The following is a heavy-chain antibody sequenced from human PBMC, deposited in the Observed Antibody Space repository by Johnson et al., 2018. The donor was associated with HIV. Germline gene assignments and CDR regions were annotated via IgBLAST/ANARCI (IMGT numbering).Heavy chain of an antibody. D-gene: IGHD2-21*01. J-gene: IGHJ3*02. CDR1: QFTFSSYA. CDR3: ARAGVVFSTASHDAFDI. Sequence: MQLVESGGGSAKPAGSPRLSCAASQFTFSSYAMSWVRQAPGKGLEWVSAISGSGGSTYYADSVKGRFTISRDNSKNTLYLQMNSLRAEDTAVYYCARAGVVFSTASHDAFDIWGQGTMVTVSS. V-gene: IGHV3-23*04. CDR2: ISGSGGST.